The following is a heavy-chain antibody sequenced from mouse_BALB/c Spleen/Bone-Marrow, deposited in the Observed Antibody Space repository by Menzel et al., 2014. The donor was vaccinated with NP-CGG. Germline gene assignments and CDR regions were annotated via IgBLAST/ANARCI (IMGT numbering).Heavy chain of an antibody. J-gene: IGHJ4*01. Sequence: EVKLMESGAELVRSGASVKLSCTASGFNIKDYYMHWVKQRPEQGLEWIGWIDPENCDTEYAPKFQGKATMTADTSSNTAYLQLSSLTSEDTAVYYCNARYYYAMDYWGQGTSVTVSS. CDR2: IDPENCDT. CDR1: GFNIKDYY. CDR3: NARYYYAMDY. V-gene: IGHV14-4*02.